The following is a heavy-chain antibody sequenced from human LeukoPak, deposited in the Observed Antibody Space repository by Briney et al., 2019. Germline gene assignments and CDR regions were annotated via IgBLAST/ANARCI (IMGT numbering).Heavy chain of an antibody. CDR3: AREAGYSSAAYYFDY. CDR2: IYYSGST. V-gene: IGHV4-61*01. D-gene: IGHD6-25*01. J-gene: IGHJ4*02. CDR1: GGSVSSGSYY. Sequence: SETLSLTCTVSGGSVSSGSYYWSWIRQPPGKELEWIGYIYYSGSTNYNPSLKSRVTISVDTSKNQFSLKLSSVTAADTAVYYCAREAGYSSAAYYFDYWGQGTLVTVSS.